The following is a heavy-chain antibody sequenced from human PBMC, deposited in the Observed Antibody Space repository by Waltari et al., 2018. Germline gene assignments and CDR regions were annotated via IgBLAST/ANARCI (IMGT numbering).Heavy chain of an antibody. J-gene: IGHJ5*02. Sequence: EVQLVESGGGLVQPGRSLRLSCAASGFTFDDYAMHWVRQAPGKGLEWVSGISWNSGSIGYADSVKGRFTISRDNAKNSLYLQMNSLRAEDTALYYCASSGWAWGQGTLVTVSS. CDR1: GFTFDDYA. CDR2: ISWNSGSI. D-gene: IGHD6-19*01. CDR3: ASSGWA. V-gene: IGHV3-9*01.